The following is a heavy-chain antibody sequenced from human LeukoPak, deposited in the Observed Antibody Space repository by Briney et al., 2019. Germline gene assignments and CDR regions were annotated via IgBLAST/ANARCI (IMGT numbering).Heavy chain of an antibody. CDR2: INHSGST. Sequence: SETLSLTCAVYGGSFSGCYWSWIRQPPGKGLEWIGEINHSGSTSYNPSLMSRVTISVDTSKNQFSLRLSSVTAADTAVYYCARRPHYFDILTGYPQPVDYWGQGTLVTVSS. V-gene: IGHV4-34*01. CDR3: ARRPHYFDILTGYPQPVDY. D-gene: IGHD3-9*01. J-gene: IGHJ4*02. CDR1: GGSFSGCY.